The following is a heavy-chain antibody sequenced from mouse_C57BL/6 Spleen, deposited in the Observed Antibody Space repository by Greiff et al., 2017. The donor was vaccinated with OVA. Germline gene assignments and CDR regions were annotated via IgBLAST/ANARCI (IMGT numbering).Heavy chain of an antibody. Sequence: QVQLQQPGAELVKPGASVKLSCKASGYTFTSYWMHWVKQRPGQGLEWIGMFHPNSGSTNYNEKFKSKATMTVDKSSSTDYMQLSSLTSEDYEVYYCAREEYRVWGQGTLVTVSA. J-gene: IGHJ3*01. CDR3: AREEYRV. V-gene: IGHV1-64*01. CDR1: GYTFTSYW. D-gene: IGHD1-3*01. CDR2: FHPNSGST.